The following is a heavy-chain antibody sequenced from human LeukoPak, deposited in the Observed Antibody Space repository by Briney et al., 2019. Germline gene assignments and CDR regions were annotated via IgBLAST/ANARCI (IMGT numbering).Heavy chain of an antibody. J-gene: IGHJ3*02. CDR2: IIPIFGTA. Sequence: SVKVSCKASGGTFSSYAISWVRQAPGQGLEWMGGIIPIFGTANYAQKFQGRVTITADESTSTAYMELSSLRSEDTAVYYCARQPSAAGDAFDIWGQGTMVTVSS. D-gene: IGHD6-13*01. V-gene: IGHV1-69*13. CDR1: GGTFSSYA. CDR3: ARQPSAAGDAFDI.